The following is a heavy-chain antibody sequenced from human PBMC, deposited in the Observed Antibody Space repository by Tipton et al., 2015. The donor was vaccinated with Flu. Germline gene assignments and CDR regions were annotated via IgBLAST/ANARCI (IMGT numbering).Heavy chain of an antibody. Sequence: QVQLVQSGAEVKKPGASVKVSCKASGYTFTSYYMHWVRQAPGQGLEWMGIINPSGGSTSCAQKFQGRVTMTRDTSTSTVYMELSSLRSEDTAVYYCARDPRGGYFDLWGRGTLVTVSS. V-gene: IGHV1-46*01. CDR3: ARDPRGGYFDL. CDR1: GYTFTSYY. CDR2: INPSGGST. J-gene: IGHJ2*01.